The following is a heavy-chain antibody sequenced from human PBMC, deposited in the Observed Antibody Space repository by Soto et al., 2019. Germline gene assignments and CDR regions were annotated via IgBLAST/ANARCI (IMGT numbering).Heavy chain of an antibody. CDR1: GFTFNDYG. CDR2: ISSDGNTK. J-gene: IGHJ4*01. V-gene: IGHV3-30*18. Sequence: GGSLRLSCVASGFTFNDYGIHWVRQAPGKGLEWVTVISSDGNTKYYADSVKGRFTISRDNSKNTLYLQMDSLRPEDTAVYYCAKEIAVAGDFDYWGPGTLVTVSS. CDR3: AKEIAVAGDFDY. D-gene: IGHD6-19*01.